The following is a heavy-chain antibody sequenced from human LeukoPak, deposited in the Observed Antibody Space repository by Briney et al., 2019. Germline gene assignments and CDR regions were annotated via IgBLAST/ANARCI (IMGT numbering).Heavy chain of an antibody. V-gene: IGHV1-69*01. D-gene: IGHD1-1*01. CDR2: IIPIFGTA. Sequence: SVKVSCKASGGTFSSYAISCVRQAPGQGLGCMGGIIPIFGTANYAQKFQGRVTITAAESTSPAYMELSSLRSEETAVYYCAVKSGPPDQAHSWGQGTLVTVSS. CDR1: GGTFSSYA. J-gene: IGHJ4*02. CDR3: AVKSGPPDQAHS.